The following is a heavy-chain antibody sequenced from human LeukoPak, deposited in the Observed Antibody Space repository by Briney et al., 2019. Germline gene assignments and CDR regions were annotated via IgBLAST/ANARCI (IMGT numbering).Heavy chain of an antibody. Sequence: GGSLRLSCVASGFIFSTYSMNWVRQAPGKGLEWVSYISGSSGTIYYADSAKGRFTISRDNAKNSLYLQMNSLRDEDTAVYYCARDYLPYYDFWSGFDYWGQGTLVTVSS. CDR1: GFIFSTYS. CDR3: ARDYLPYYDFWSGFDY. CDR2: ISGSSGTI. J-gene: IGHJ4*02. D-gene: IGHD3-3*01. V-gene: IGHV3-48*02.